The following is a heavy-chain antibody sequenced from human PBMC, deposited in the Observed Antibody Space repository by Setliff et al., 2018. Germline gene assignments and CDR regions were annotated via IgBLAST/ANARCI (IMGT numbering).Heavy chain of an antibody. CDR2: IDPSGDYT. V-gene: IGHV1-46*01. CDR3: ARAPLESGYYYGQGHYFDY. D-gene: IGHD5-18*01. CDR1: GYTFTGYY. Sequence: ASVKVSCQASGYTFTGYYMHWVRQAPGQGLEWMGIIDPSGDYTNYAQKFQGRVTMTRDTSTTTEYMELSSLRSDDTAVYYCARAPLESGYYYGQGHYFDYWGQGTLVTSPQ. J-gene: IGHJ4*02.